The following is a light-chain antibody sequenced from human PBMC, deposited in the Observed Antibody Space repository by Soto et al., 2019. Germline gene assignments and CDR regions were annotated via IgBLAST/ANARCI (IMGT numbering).Light chain of an antibody. CDR3: QHYGASRWT. V-gene: IGKV3-20*01. Sequence: EVVLTQSPDTLSLSPGERATLSCRASQAVSNKYLTWYQQKPGQPPRLLTYGASSRATGVPDRFSDSGSGTDFTLTISRLEPEDFAMYYCQHYGASRWTFGQGTKVEIK. CDR1: QAVSNKY. J-gene: IGKJ1*01. CDR2: GAS.